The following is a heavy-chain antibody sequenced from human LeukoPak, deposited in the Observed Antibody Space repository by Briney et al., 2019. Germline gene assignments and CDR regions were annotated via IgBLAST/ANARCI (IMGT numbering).Heavy chain of an antibody. CDR1: GGTFSSYT. CDR2: IIPTFDTA. J-gene: IGHJ4*02. CDR3: ARSDLMITFGGVIALDY. D-gene: IGHD3-16*02. V-gene: IGHV1-69*05. Sequence: ASVKVSCKASGGTFSSYTISWVRQAPGQGLEWMGGIIPTFDTANYAQKLQGRVTMTTDTSTSTAYMELRSLRSDDTAVYYCARSDLMITFGGVIALDYWGQGTLVTVSS.